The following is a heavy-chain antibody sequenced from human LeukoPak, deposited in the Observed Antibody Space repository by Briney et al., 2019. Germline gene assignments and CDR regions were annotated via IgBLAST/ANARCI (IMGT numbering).Heavy chain of an antibody. CDR2: IYSGGST. CDR1: GFTVSSNY. Sequence: GGSLRLSCAASGFTVSSNYMSWVRQAPGKGLEWVSVIYSGGSTYYADSVKGRFTISRDNSKNTLYLQMNSLRAEDTAVYYCASWLDYGDYYFDYWGQGTLVTVSS. V-gene: IGHV3-66*01. CDR3: ASWLDYGDYYFDY. J-gene: IGHJ4*02. D-gene: IGHD4-17*01.